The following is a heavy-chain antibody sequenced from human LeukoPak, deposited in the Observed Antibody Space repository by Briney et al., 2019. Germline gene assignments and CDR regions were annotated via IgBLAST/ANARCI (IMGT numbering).Heavy chain of an antibody. Sequence: PGGSLRLSCAASGFTFSSYAMNWVRQAPGKGLEWVSAISDSGGSTYYADSVKGRFTISSDTSKNTLYLQMNSLRAEDTATYYCAKDHCSSTGGLTTPFDSWGQGTLVTVSS. V-gene: IGHV3-23*01. D-gene: IGHD2-2*01. CDR2: ISDSGGST. CDR3: AKDHCSSTGGLTTPFDS. CDR1: GFTFSSYA. J-gene: IGHJ4*02.